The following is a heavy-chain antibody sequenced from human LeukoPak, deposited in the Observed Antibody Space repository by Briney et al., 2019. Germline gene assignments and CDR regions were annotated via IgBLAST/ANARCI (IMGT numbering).Heavy chain of an antibody. CDR1: GYTFTSYY. Sequence: ASVKVSCKASGYTFTSYYMHWVRQAPGQGLEWMGIIIPSGGSTSYAQKFQGRVTMTRDTSTSTVYVELSSLRSEDTAVYYCARWWDDGSGYSYLYGMDVWGQGTTVTVSS. CDR3: ARWWDDGSGYSYLYGMDV. CDR2: IIPSGGST. D-gene: IGHD3-22*01. V-gene: IGHV1-46*01. J-gene: IGHJ6*02.